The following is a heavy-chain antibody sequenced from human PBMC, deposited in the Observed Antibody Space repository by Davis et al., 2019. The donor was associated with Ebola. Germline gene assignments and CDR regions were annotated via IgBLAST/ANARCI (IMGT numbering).Heavy chain of an antibody. D-gene: IGHD1-26*01. CDR2: VYYSGDT. V-gene: IGHV4-61*03. Sequence: MPSETLSLTCTVSGASVRSGSYYWSWIRQPPGKGLEWIGYVYYSGDTNQNPSLESRVTISVDTSKSHFSLNLTSVTAADTAVYYCARLGATSGVYFDYWGPGILVTVSS. CDR3: ARLGATSGVYFDY. J-gene: IGHJ4*02. CDR1: GASVRSGSYY.